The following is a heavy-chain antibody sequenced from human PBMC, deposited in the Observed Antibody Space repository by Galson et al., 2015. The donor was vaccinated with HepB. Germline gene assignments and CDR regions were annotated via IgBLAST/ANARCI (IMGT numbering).Heavy chain of an antibody. J-gene: IGHJ5*02. Sequence: SLRLSCAASGFTFSSYGMHWVRQAPGKGLEWVAVIWYDGSNKYYADSVKGRFTISRDNSKNTLYLQMNSLRAEDTAVYYCARDQDDYGAKGWFDPWGQGTLVTVSS. D-gene: IGHD4-17*01. CDR3: ARDQDDYGAKGWFDP. CDR1: GFTFSSYG. V-gene: IGHV3-33*01. CDR2: IWYDGSNK.